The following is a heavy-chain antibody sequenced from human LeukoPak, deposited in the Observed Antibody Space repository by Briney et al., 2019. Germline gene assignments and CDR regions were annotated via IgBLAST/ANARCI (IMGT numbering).Heavy chain of an antibody. CDR1: GGAFSAYY. CDR3: ARGQDSSKSGY. CDR2: IHPSGST. D-gene: IGHD4-11*01. Sequence: SETPSPTCAVSGGAFSAYYWSWIRQPPGKGLEWIGEIHPSGSTNYNPSLKSRVTISVDTSKNQFSLTLSSVTAADTAVYYCARGQDSSKSGYWGQGTLVTVSS. J-gene: IGHJ4*02. V-gene: IGHV4-34*01.